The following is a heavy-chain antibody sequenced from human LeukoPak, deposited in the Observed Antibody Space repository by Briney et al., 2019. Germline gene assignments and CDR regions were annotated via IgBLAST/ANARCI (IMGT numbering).Heavy chain of an antibody. CDR3: ARSYYDSSGLDP. J-gene: IGHJ5*02. D-gene: IGHD3-22*01. CDR2: IYPGDSDT. CDR1: EDSFTNYW. Sequence: GESLKISCKGSEDSFTNYWIGWVRQIPGKGLECMGIIYPGDSDTRYSPSFQGQVTISADKSSSTAYLQWSSLKASDTAMYYCARSYYDSSGLDPWGQGTLVTVSS. V-gene: IGHV5-51*01.